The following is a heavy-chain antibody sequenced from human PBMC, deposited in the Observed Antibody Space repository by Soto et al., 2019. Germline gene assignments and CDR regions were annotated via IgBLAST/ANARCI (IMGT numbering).Heavy chain of an antibody. CDR2: IWYDGSNK. D-gene: IGHD6-19*01. J-gene: IGHJ4*02. CDR1: GFTFSSYG. V-gene: IGHV3-33*01. CDR3: ARADSSGWHIDY. Sequence: GGSLRLSCAASGFTFSSYGMHWVRQAPGKGLEWVAVIWYDGSNKYYADSVKGRFTISRDNSKSTLYLQMNSLRAEDRAVYYCARADSSGWHIDYWGQGTRVTVSS.